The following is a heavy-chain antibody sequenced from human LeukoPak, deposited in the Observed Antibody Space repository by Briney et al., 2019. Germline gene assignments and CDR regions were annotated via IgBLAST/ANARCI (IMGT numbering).Heavy chain of an antibody. V-gene: IGHV1-18*01. CDR1: GYTFTSYG. Sequence: ASVKVSCKASGYTFTSYGISWVRQAPGQGLEWMGWISAYNGNTNYAQKLQGRVTMTTDTSTSTAYMELRSLRSDDTAVYYCASSIREAAYNWFDPWGQGTLVTVSS. CDR2: ISAYNGNT. J-gene: IGHJ5*02. CDR3: ASSIREAAYNWFDP. D-gene: IGHD6-6*01.